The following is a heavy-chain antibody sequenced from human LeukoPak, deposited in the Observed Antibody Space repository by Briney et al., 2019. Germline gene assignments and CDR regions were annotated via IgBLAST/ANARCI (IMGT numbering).Heavy chain of an antibody. CDR2: SSAYNGNT. CDR3: ARDRRYYDFWSGYYTGGVSNYYYYGMDV. Sequence: GASVKVSCKASGYTFTSYGISWVRQAPGQGLEWMGWSSAYNGNTNYAQKPQGRVTMTTDTSTSTAYMELMSLRSDDTAVYYCARDRRYYDFWSGYYTGGVSNYYYYGMDVWGQGTTVTVSS. V-gene: IGHV1-18*01. D-gene: IGHD3-3*01. J-gene: IGHJ6*02. CDR1: GYTFTSYG.